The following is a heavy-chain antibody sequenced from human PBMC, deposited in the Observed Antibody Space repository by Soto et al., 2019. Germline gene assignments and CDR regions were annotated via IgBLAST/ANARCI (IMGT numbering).Heavy chain of an antibody. D-gene: IGHD2-21*02. J-gene: IGHJ5*01. CDR2: IKSKNVGGTT. Sequence: EVQLVESGGGLAKPGGSLTLSCAASGFTFSNVWMSWVRQAPGKGLEWIGHIKSKNVGGTTDYTAPVRGRFTISRDDSKHPLYLQMNSLKTEATVVYYCTTYSTQTFCDGGPCYSVQTKSHDSWGQGILVTVSS. V-gene: IGHV3-15*01. CDR1: GFTFSNVW. CDR3: TTYSTQTFCDGGPCYSVQTKSHDS.